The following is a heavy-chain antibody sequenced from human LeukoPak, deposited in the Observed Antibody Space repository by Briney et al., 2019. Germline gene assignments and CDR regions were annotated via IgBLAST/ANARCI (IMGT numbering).Heavy chain of an antibody. CDR2: IYATGTT. D-gene: IGHD3-22*01. CDR1: GGSMDNSY. J-gene: IGHJ4*02. V-gene: IGHV4-4*07. CDR3: ARDKAVDSDISGYYYNRGLDC. Sequence: SETLSLTCSVSGGSMDNSYWNWIRQPAGKGLEWIGRIYATGTTDYNPSLRSRVTMSLDTSVNQFSLRLSSVTAADTAVYFCARDKAVDSDISGYYYNRGLDCWGQGTLATVSS.